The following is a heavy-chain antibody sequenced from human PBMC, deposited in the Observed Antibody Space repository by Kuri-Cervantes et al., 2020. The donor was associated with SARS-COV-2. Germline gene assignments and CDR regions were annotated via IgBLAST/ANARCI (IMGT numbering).Heavy chain of an antibody. CDR3: ARGPGPDPSIRYYYYYYGMDV. CDR2: IRSKANSYAT. D-gene: IGHD3-3*02. Sequence: GESLKISCAASGFTFSGSAMHWVRQASGKGLEWVGRIRSKANSYATAYAASVIGRFTISRDDSKNTAYLQMNSLRAEDTAVYYCARGPGPDPSIRYYYYYYGMDVWGQGTTVTVSS. V-gene: IGHV3-73*01. J-gene: IGHJ6*02. CDR1: GFTFSGSA.